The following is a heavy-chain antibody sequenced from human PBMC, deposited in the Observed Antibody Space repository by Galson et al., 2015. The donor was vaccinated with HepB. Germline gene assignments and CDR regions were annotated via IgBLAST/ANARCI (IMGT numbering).Heavy chain of an antibody. CDR3: ARDQVISSSWYLSY. CDR1: GFTFSSYA. CDR2: ISYDGSNK. J-gene: IGHJ4*02. Sequence: SLRLSCAASGFTFSSYAMHWVRQAPGKGLEWVAVISYDGSNKYYADSVKGRFTISRDNSKNTLYLQMNSLRAEDTAVYYCARDQVISSSWYLSYWGQGTLVTVSS. V-gene: IGHV3-30*04. D-gene: IGHD6-13*01.